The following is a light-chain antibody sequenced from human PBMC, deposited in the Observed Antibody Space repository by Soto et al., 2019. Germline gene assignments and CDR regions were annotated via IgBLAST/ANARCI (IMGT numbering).Light chain of an antibody. J-gene: IGKJ4*01. CDR2: DAS. Sequence: DVHMSRWPSYLSAYVGDRVTITCQASQDISNYLNWYQQKPGKAPELLIYDASNLETGVPSRFSGSGSGTDFTFTISSLQPEDIATYYCQQYDNPLTFGGGTKVDIK. V-gene: IGKV1-33*01. CDR3: QQYDNPLT. CDR1: QDISNY.